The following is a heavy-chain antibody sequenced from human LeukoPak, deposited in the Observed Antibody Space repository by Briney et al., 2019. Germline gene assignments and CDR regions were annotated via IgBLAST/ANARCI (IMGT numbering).Heavy chain of an antibody. J-gene: IGHJ4*02. CDR1: GFTFSSYW. CDR2: IKQDGSEK. Sequence: GGSLRLSCAASGFTFSSYWMSWVRQAPGKGLEWVANIKQDGSEKHYVDSVKGRFTFSRDNAKNSLYLQMNSLRAEDTAVYYCVRRGRDGYNSHFDYWGQRTLVTVSS. CDR3: VRRGRDGYNSHFDY. D-gene: IGHD5-24*01. V-gene: IGHV3-7*01.